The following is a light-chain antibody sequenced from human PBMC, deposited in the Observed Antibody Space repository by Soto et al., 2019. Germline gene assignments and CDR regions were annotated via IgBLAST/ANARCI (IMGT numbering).Light chain of an antibody. V-gene: IGLV1-40*01. J-gene: IGLJ3*02. CDR1: SYNIGAGYD. CDR2: GND. CDR3: QSYDSSLSGRGV. Sequence: QAVVTQPPSVSGAPGQRVTISCTGSSYNIGAGYDVHWYQQVPGTAPKLLIYGNDNRPSGVPDRFSGSKSGTSASLAITGLQAEDEADYHCQSYDSSLSGRGVFGGGTKLTVL.